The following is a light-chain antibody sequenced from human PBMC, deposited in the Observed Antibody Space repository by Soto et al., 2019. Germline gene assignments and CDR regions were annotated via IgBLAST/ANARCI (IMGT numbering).Light chain of an antibody. CDR3: CSYAGSTTLYV. V-gene: IGLV2-23*01. CDR1: SSDVGSYNL. Sequence: QSALTQPASVSGSPGQSITISCTGTSSDVGSYNLVSWYQQHPGTAPKLMIYEAFKRPSGVSNRFSGSKSGDTASLTISGLQAEDEADYYCCSYAGSTTLYVFGTGTKVNVL. CDR2: EAF. J-gene: IGLJ1*01.